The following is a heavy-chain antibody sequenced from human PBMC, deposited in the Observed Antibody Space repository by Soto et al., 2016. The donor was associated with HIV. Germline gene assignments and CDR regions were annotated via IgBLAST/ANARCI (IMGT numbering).Heavy chain of an antibody. CDR3: ARTGRGYYDSSDEYGMDV. V-gene: IGHV3-48*04. Sequence: EVQLVESGGGLVQPGGSLRLSCAASGFTFSSYSMNWVRQAPGKGLEWVSYISSSSTMYYADSVKGRFTISRDNAKNSLYLQMNSLRAEDTAVYYCARTGRGYYDSSDEYGMDVWGQGTTVTVSS. CDR1: GFTFSSYS. CDR2: ISSSSTM. J-gene: IGHJ6*02. D-gene: IGHD3-22*01.